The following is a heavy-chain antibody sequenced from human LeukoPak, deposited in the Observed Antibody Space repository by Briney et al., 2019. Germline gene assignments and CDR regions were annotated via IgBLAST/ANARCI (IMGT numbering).Heavy chain of an antibody. D-gene: IGHD5-18*01. CDR3: AREPRGYSYGL. Sequence: PGGSLRLSCAASRFTFSNYWMAWVRQAPGKGLEWVANIKDDGSETYYAASVKGRFTISRDNAKDSLYLQMNSLRAEDTAVYYCAREPRGYSYGLWGRGTLVTVSS. CDR2: IKDDGSET. J-gene: IGHJ4*02. V-gene: IGHV3-7*01. CDR1: RFTFSNYW.